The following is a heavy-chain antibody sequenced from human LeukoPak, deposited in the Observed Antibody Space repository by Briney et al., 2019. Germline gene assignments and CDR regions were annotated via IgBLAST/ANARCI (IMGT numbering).Heavy chain of an antibody. D-gene: IGHD6-13*01. V-gene: IGHV1-2*06. CDR2: INPNSGGS. CDR1: GFPFTGYY. CDR3: ARDWSLAAAGPIDY. Sequence: ASVKVSCKASGFPFTGYYMHWVRQAPGQGLEWIGRINPNSGGSSFAQKFQGRVTMTRDTSISTAYMELSSLRSDDTAVYFCARDWSLAAAGPIDYWGQGTLVTVSS. J-gene: IGHJ4*02.